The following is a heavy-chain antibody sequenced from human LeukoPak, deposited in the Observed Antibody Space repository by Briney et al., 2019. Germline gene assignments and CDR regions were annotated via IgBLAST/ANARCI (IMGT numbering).Heavy chain of an antibody. V-gene: IGHV3-11*01. Sequence: GGSLRVSCAASGFSFSDYHMNWIRQARGKGLEWISYMSPGGGNIYFADSVKGRFTLSRDNAKHSLDLQMNSLTAEDTAVYYCSSGRDIAVAGPGGYFDYWGQGTLVTVSS. CDR3: SSGRDIAVAGPGGYFDY. CDR2: MSPGGGNI. CDR1: GFSFSDYH. D-gene: IGHD6-19*01. J-gene: IGHJ4*02.